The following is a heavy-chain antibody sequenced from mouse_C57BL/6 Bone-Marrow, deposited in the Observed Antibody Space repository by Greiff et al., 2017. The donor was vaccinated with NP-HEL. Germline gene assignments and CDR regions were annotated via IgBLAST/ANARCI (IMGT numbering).Heavy chain of an antibody. CDR1: GYTFTDYY. J-gene: IGHJ1*03. CDR3: AREIYYYGSSYVFYWYFDV. Sequence: QVQLKESGPELVKPGASVKISCKASGYTFTDYYINWVKQRPGQGLEWIGWIFPGSGSTYYNEKFKGKATLTVDKSSSTAYMLLSSLTSEDSAVYFCAREIYYYGSSYVFYWYFDVGGTGTTVTVSS. V-gene: IGHV1-75*01. CDR2: IFPGSGST. D-gene: IGHD1-1*01.